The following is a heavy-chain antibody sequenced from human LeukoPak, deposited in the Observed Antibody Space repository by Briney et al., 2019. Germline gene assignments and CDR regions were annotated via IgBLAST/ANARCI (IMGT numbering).Heavy chain of an antibody. V-gene: IGHV1-2*02. CDR2: IKPNNGDT. Sequence: GASVKVSCKTSGYTFTGYYLHWVRQAPGHGLEWMGWIKPNNGDTNYAQKFQGRVTMTRDTSISTGYMELSRLRSDDTAVYYCARTTPFDYWGQGTLVTVSS. D-gene: IGHD1-1*01. CDR1: GYTFTGYY. CDR3: ARTTPFDY. J-gene: IGHJ4*02.